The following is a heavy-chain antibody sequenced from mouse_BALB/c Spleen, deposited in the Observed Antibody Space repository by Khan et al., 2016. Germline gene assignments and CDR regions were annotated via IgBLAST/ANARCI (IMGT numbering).Heavy chain of an antibody. Sequence: VQLQQSGPDLVKPGASVKISCKASGYSFTGYYMYWVKQSHEKSLEWIGRINPNNGGSYSTQKFKGKAIFTVDKSSSTAYMELRSLTSDDSAVYYCLRDAMDYWGQGTSVTVSS. CDR1: GYSFTGYY. V-gene: IGHV1-18*01. CDR2: INPNNGGS. J-gene: IGHJ4*01. D-gene: IGHD1-1*01. CDR3: LRDAMDY.